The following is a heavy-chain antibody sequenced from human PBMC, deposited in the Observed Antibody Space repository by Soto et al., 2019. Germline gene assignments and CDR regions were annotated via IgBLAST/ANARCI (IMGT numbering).Heavy chain of an antibody. D-gene: IGHD3-10*01. V-gene: IGHV1-69*01. CDR2: IVPVFGTA. Sequence: QVQLIQSGAEVKTSGSSVQVSCKALGGPSNNYGDSWVRHAPGQGLEWMGGIVPVFGTANYAPKFHCRLLITADDSTRTVNMELRSLTSDDTAGYYCAKLQGSGSYYDDGYWGQGTLVTVSS. J-gene: IGHJ4*02. CDR3: AKLQGSGSYYDDGY. CDR1: GGPSNNYG.